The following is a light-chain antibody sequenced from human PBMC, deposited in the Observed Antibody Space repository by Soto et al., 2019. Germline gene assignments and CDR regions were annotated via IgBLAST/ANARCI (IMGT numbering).Light chain of an antibody. V-gene: IGKV3-20*01. CDR3: QQFGSSVT. J-gene: IGKJ5*01. Sequence: SVLNQSPGPLSLSPGERATLSCRASQSVSSTYLAWYQQKPGQAPRLLIYRTSTRATGIPDRFSGSGSGTDFTLTISRLEPEDFAVYYCQQFGSSVTFGQGTRLEIK. CDR2: RTS. CDR1: QSVSSTY.